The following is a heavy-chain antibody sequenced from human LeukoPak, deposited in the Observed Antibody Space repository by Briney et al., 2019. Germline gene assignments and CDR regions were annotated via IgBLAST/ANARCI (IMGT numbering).Heavy chain of an antibody. D-gene: IGHD3-22*01. V-gene: IGHV1-8*01. CDR3: ARGDTIVGGNWFDP. CDR2: MNPNSGNT. J-gene: IGHJ5*02. CDR1: GYTFTSYD. Sequence: ASVKVSCKASGYTFTSYDINWVRQATGQGLEWMGWMNPNSGNTGYAQKFQGRVTMTRNTSISTAYMELSSLRSEDTAVYYCARGDTIVGGNWFDPWGQGTLVTVPS.